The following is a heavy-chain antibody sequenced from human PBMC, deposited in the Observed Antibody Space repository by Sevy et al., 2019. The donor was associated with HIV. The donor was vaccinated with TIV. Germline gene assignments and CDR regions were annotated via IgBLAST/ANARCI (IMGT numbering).Heavy chain of an antibody. CDR1: GGSISSYY. CDR2: IYYSGST. V-gene: IGHV4-59*01. CDR3: ARERQLVLDY. Sequence: SETLSLTCTVSGGSISSYYWSWIRQPPGKGLEWIGYIYYSGSTNYNPSLKSRVTISVVTSKSQFSLKLSSVTAADTAVYYCARERQLVLDYWGQGTLVTVSS. D-gene: IGHD6-13*01. J-gene: IGHJ4*02.